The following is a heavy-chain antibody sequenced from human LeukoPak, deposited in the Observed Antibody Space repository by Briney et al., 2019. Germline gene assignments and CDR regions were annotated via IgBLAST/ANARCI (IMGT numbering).Heavy chain of an antibody. Sequence: GGSLRLSCAASGFTFSNYAMTWVRQAPGKGLEWVSSISASGGSTYYADSVKGRFTISRDNAKNTLYLQMHSLRAEDTALYYCAKRAPYYFDYWGQGTLVTVSS. CDR2: ISASGGST. CDR1: GFTFSNYA. CDR3: AKRAPYYFDY. J-gene: IGHJ4*02. V-gene: IGHV3-23*01.